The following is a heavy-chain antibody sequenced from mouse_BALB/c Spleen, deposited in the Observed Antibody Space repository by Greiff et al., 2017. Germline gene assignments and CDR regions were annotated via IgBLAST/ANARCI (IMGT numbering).Heavy chain of an antibody. Sequence: LVKPGASVKISCKASGYSFTGYYMHWVKQSHGKSLEWIGYISCYNGATSYNQKFKGKATFTVDTSSSTAYMQFNSLTSEDSAVYYCARGSSYGYDGVYYAMDYWGQGTSVTVSS. CDR1: GYSFTGYY. D-gene: IGHD2-9*01. CDR2: ISCYNGAT. J-gene: IGHJ4*01. V-gene: IGHV1S34*01. CDR3: ARGSSYGYDGVYYAMDY.